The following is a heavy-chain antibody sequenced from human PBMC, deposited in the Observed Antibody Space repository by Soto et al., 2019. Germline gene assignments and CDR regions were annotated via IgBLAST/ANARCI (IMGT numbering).Heavy chain of an antibody. D-gene: IGHD1-26*01. J-gene: IGHJ5*02. Sequence: NPSETLSLTCTVSGGSISSYYWSWIRQPPGKGLEWIGYIYYSGSTNYNPSLKSRVTISVDTSKNQFSLKLSSVTAADTAVYYCARMGSGSGSYGRGNWFDPWGQGTLVTVSS. CDR3: ARMGSGSGSYGRGNWFDP. V-gene: IGHV4-59*01. CDR2: IYYSGST. CDR1: GGSISSYY.